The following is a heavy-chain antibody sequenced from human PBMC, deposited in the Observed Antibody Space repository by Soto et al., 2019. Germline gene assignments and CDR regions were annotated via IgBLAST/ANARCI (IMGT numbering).Heavy chain of an antibody. Sequence: QVQLQESGPGLVKPAETLSLTCTVSGGSIFSHYWGWIRQPPGKGLEYIGYIYYSGSTNYNPSLKRRVTISVDMSREQFSLKLTSVTAADTAVYYCARGYNLGGSTFDIWGQGTSVTVSS. CDR3: ARGYNLGGSTFDI. J-gene: IGHJ3*02. D-gene: IGHD1-1*01. CDR2: IYYSGST. CDR1: GGSIFSHY. V-gene: IGHV4-59*11.